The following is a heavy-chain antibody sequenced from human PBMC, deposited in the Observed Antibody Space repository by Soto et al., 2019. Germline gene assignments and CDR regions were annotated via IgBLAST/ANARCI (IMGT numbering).Heavy chain of an antibody. CDR2: ISYDGSNK. J-gene: IGHJ4*02. Sequence: QVQLVESGGGVVQPGRSLRLSCAASGFTFSSYGMHWVRQAPGKGLEWVAVISYDGSNKYYADSVKGRFTISRDNSKNTLYLQMNSLRAEDTAVYYCAKERWAGWGQGTLVTVSS. D-gene: IGHD4-17*01. CDR3: AKERWAG. V-gene: IGHV3-30*18. CDR1: GFTFSSYG.